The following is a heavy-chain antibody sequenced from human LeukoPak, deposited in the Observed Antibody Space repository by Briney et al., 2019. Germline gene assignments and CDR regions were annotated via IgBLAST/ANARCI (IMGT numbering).Heavy chain of an antibody. Sequence: KVSETLSLTCAVYGVSFSGYYLSWIRQPPGKGLEWIGEINHSGTTKYNPSLKSRVTISVDTSKNQFSLKLSSVTAAATTVYYCAFLVLPATIDYMDVWGNGTTVTVSS. D-gene: IGHD2-2*01. V-gene: IGHV4-34*01. J-gene: IGHJ6*03. CDR2: INHSGTT. CDR1: GVSFSGYY. CDR3: AFLVLPATIDYMDV.